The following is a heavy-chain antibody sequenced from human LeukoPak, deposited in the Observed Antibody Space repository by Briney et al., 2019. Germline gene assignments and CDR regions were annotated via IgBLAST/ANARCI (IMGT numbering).Heavy chain of an antibody. D-gene: IGHD3-22*01. CDR1: IFTFSSAW. CDR2: INHSGST. J-gene: IGHJ3*02. V-gene: IGHV4-34*01. CDR3: ARGRALWYYYDSSGYSI. Sequence: GSLRLSCVASIFTFSSAWMSWVRQAPGKGLEWIGEINHSGSTNYNPSLKSRVTISVDTSKNQFSLKLSSVTAADTAVYYCARGRALWYYYDSSGYSIWGQGTMVTVSS.